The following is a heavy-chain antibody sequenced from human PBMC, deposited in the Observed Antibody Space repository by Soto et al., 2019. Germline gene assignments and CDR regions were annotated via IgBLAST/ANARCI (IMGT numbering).Heavy chain of an antibody. D-gene: IGHD2-8*01. V-gene: IGHV1-18*01. CDR2: ISGYNGDT. Sequence: QGHLVQSGAEVKKPGTSVKVSCKASGYTFTRYGISWVRQAPGQGLEWMGWISGYNGDTNYAQNLQGRATMTIDTSTSTACMELRSLTSDDTAVYYCAKNGQPPYYYYGLDVWGQGTTVTVSS. J-gene: IGHJ6*02. CDR1: GYTFTRYG. CDR3: AKNGQPPYYYYGLDV.